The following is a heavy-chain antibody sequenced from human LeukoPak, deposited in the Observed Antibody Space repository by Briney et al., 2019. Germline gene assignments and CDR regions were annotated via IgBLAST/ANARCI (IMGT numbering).Heavy chain of an antibody. CDR2: ISSSSSYI. CDR1: GFTFSSYS. J-gene: IGHJ4*02. V-gene: IGHV3-21*01. D-gene: IGHD6-19*01. Sequence: GGSLRLSCAASGFTFSSYSMNWVRQAPGKGLEWVSSISSSSSYIYYADSVKGRFTISRDNAKNSLCLQMNSLRAEDTAVYYCAKRSPSSGWRVYYFDYWGQGTLVTVSS. CDR3: AKRSPSSGWRVYYFDY.